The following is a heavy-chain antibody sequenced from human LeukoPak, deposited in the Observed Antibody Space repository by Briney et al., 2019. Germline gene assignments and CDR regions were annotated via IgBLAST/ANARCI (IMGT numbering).Heavy chain of an antibody. J-gene: IGHJ4*02. D-gene: IGHD2-2*01. CDR2: ISASSNFI. CDR1: GFTFSTHS. CDR3: ARPATGYCSSAGCHWDS. V-gene: IGHV3-21*01. Sequence: GGALRLSCAASGFTFSTHSMYWVRQAPGKGLEWVSSISASSNFIHYAESVRGRFTISRDNAKNSLYLQMNSLGAQDTAVYYCARPATGYCSSAGCHWDSWGQGTLVTVSS.